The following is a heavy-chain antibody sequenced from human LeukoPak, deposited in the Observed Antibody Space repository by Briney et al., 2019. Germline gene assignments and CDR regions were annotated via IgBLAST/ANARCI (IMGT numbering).Heavy chain of an antibody. CDR3: ARVFRGAVTSNWFDP. D-gene: IGHD4-17*01. CDR2: ISDSGST. Sequence: SETLSLTCTVSGGSINGYYWTWIRQPPGKGLEWIGYISDSGSTNYNPPLKSRLTMSVDSSNSDFSLRLNSVTAADTAVYYCARVFRGAVTSNWFDPWGQGTLVTVSS. J-gene: IGHJ5*02. V-gene: IGHV4-59*01. CDR1: GGSINGYY.